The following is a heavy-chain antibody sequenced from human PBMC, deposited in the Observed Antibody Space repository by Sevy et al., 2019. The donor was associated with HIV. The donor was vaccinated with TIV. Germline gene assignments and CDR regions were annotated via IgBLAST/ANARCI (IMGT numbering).Heavy chain of an antibody. J-gene: IGHJ4*02. V-gene: IGHV4-34*01. CDR2: INHSEVT. CDR1: GASFNDFY. Sequence: SETLSLTCTVYGASFNDFYWNWIRQPPGKGLEWIGEINHSEVTKYNPSLKSRVTISVDAANSQFSLKLTSVTAADTAVYYCARFDAKIKILGVPRVRYWGPGTMVTVSS. D-gene: IGHD3-3*01. CDR3: ARFDAKIKILGVPRVRY.